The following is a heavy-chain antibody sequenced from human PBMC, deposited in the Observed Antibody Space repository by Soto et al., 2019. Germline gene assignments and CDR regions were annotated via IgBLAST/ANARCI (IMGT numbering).Heavy chain of an antibody. D-gene: IGHD2-2*01. V-gene: IGHV4-30-2*01. Sequence: QLQLQESGSGLVKPSQTLSLTCAVSGGSISSGGYSWSWIRQPPGKGLGWIGYIYHSGGTSSTPSLQRRVTVSVDRSKNQFSLKLSSVTAADTAVYYCARVPDRWGQGTLVTVSS. J-gene: IGHJ4*02. CDR2: IYHSGGT. CDR3: ARVPDR. CDR1: GGSISSGGYS.